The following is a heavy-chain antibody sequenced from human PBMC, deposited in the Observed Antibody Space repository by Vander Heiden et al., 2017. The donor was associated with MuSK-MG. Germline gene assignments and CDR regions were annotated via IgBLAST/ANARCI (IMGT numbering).Heavy chain of an antibody. CDR1: GFTFRNFA. CDR3: ARSAAVQWLVTDY. V-gene: IGHV3-30-3*01. J-gene: IGHJ4*01. CDR2: ISYDGSHA. D-gene: IGHD6-19*01. Sequence: QVQLVESGGGVVQPGRSLRLSCAASGFTFRNFALHWVRQAPGKGLEWVAVISYDGSHAYYADSVKGQFTISRDNSRNTLYLQMSRLRTEDTAVYYCARSAAVQWLVTDYWGHGTLVTVSS.